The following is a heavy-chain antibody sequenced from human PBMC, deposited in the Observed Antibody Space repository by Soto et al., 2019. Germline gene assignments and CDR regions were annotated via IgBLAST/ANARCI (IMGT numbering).Heavy chain of an antibody. CDR1: GFSFTGYY. CDR2: INAHSGGT. CDR3: AKDLTRQLAYWLDP. V-gene: IGHV1-2*02. D-gene: IGHD6-6*01. J-gene: IGHJ5*02. Sequence: ASVKVSCKASGFSFTGYYIHWLRQAPGQGLEWMGWINAHSGGTEYAQKFQGRVTLARDTSIATAYLTLTSLTSDDTALYYCAKDLTRQLAYWLDPWGQGTQVTVSS.